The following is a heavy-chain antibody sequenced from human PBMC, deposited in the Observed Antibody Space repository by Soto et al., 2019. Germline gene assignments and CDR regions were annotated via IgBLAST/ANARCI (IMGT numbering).Heavy chain of an antibody. D-gene: IGHD3-9*01. CDR1: GLSFCNYA. CDR3: TKGSHYDILTAYHAFDF. CDR2: ISGGGGGT. Sequence: PGGSRRLSCAASGLSFCNYALNWDRHAPGKGLEWVSGISGGGGGTHYTDSVKGRFTISRDNSKNTVFLQMNSLRAEDTAVYFCTKGSHYDILTAYHAFDFWGPGTLVTVSS. V-gene: IGHV3-23*01. J-gene: IGHJ4*02.